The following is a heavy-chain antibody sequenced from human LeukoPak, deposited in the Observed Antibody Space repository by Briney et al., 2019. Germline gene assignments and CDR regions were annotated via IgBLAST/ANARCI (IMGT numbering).Heavy chain of an antibody. CDR2: ISRSSSYI. D-gene: IGHD2-15*01. CDR3: ARDICGGSCYSSFDY. Sequence: GGSLRLSCAASGFTLSIYNMNWVRQAPGKGLEWVSSISRSSSYIYYADSVKGRVTISRDNANKSLYLQMNSLRAEDTAVYYCARDICGGSCYSSFDYWGQGTLVTVSS. CDR1: GFTLSIYN. J-gene: IGHJ4*02. V-gene: IGHV3-21*01.